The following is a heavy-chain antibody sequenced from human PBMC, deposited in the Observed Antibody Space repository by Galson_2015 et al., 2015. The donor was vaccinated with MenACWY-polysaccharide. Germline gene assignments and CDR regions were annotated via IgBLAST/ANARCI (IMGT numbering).Heavy chain of an antibody. CDR3: ARVCGSGRCLDV. CDR1: GGSITSASFD. J-gene: IGHJ6*02. V-gene: IGHV4-39*07. D-gene: IGHD2-21*01. CDR2: MSYRGNT. Sequence: LSLTCTVSGGSITSASFDGAWMRQPPGKGLEWIGSMSYRGNTYYNPSLKSRVTMSVDMSKNQFSLDLTSVTAADTAVYYCARVCGSGRCLDVWGQGTTVTVSS.